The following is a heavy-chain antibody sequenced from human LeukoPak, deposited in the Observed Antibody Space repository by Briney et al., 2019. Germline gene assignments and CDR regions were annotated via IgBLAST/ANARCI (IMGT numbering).Heavy chain of an antibody. Sequence: SETLSLTCTVSGGSISSYYWSWIRQPPGKGLEWLGYIYYSGSTNYNPSLKSRVTISVDTSKNQFSLKLSSVTAADTAVYYCARVHIVVVTATHYYFDYWGQGTLVTVSS. J-gene: IGHJ4*02. CDR1: GGSISSYY. V-gene: IGHV4-59*01. D-gene: IGHD2-21*02. CDR2: IYYSGST. CDR3: ARVHIVVVTATHYYFDY.